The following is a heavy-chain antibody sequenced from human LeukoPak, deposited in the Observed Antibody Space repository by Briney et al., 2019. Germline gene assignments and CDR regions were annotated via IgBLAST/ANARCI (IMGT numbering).Heavy chain of an antibody. Sequence: PSQTLSLTCTVSGGSISSGDYYWSWIRQPPGKGLEWIAYIFYSGSTYYNPSLRSRVTISRDTSKNQFSLKMNYVTAADTAVYYCARSLGGYWAFDIWGQGTTVTVSS. V-gene: IGHV4-30-4*01. CDR3: ARSLGGYWAFDI. CDR2: IFYSGST. J-gene: IGHJ3*02. D-gene: IGHD3-10*01. CDR1: GGSISSGDYY.